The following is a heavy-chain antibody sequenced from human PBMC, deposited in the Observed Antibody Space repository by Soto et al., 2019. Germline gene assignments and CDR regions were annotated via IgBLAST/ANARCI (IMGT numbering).Heavy chain of an antibody. J-gene: IGHJ4*02. V-gene: IGHV3-30*18. Sequence: PGGSLRLSCAASGFTFSSYGMHWVRQAPGKGLEWVAVISYDGSNKYYADSVKGRFTISRDNSKNTLYLQMNSLRAEDTAVYYCAKERLKYGDYVLWTLDYWGQGTLVTVSS. CDR2: ISYDGSNK. CDR3: AKERLKYGDYVLWTLDY. D-gene: IGHD4-17*01. CDR1: GFTFSSYG.